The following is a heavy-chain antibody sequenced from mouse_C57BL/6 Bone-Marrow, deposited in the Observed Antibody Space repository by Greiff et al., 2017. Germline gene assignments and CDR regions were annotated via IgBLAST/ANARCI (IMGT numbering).Heavy chain of an antibody. CDR3: ARRGDGRDWYFDV. CDR2: ISSGGSYT. J-gene: IGHJ1*03. Sequence: EVKLVESGGDLVKPGGSLKLSCAASGFTFSSYGMSWVRQTPDKRLEWVATISSGGSYTYYTDSVKGRFTISRDNAKNTLYLQMSSLKSEDTAMYYCARRGDGRDWYFDVWGTGTTVTVSS. V-gene: IGHV5-6*02. CDR1: GFTFSSYG.